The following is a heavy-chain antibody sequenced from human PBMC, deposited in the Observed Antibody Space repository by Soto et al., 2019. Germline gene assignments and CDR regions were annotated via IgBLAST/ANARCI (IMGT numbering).Heavy chain of an antibody. CDR2: IRSKANSYAT. CDR3: FRENYFSFHGSVV. Sequence: GGSLRLSCAGSGFAFSGSTIHWVRQASGKGLEWVGRIRSKANSYATAYAAAVKGRFIVSRDESKTTSYLQMDSLKIEDTAMYCCFRENYFSFHGSVVWGQETSLTASS. V-gene: IGHV3-73*01. CDR1: GFAFSGST. J-gene: IGHJ6*01.